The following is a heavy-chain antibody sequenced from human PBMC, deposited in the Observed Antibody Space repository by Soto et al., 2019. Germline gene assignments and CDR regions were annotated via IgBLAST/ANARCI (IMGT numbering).Heavy chain of an antibody. V-gene: IGHV3-23*01. CDR1: GFTFSSYA. Sequence: GGSLRLSCAASGFTFSSYAMSWVRQAPGKGLEWVSAISGIGGSTYYADSVKGRCTISRDNSKNTLYLQMNRLRAEDTAVYYCAKGLSCRSTSCYLGYFDYWGQGTLVTVSS. J-gene: IGHJ4*02. CDR2: ISGIGGST. D-gene: IGHD2-2*01. CDR3: AKGLSCRSTSCYLGYFDY.